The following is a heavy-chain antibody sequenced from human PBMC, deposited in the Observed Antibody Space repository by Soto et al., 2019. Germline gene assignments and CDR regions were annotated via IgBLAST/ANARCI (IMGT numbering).Heavy chain of an antibody. Sequence: EVQLVESGGGRVKPGGSLRLSCAASGFTFSSYNMNWVRQAPGKGLEWVSSLSSSSSYIYYADSVKGRFTISRDNAKKSLYLQMNSLRAEDTDVYYWAGRAIMYGDYRSMDVWGKGTTVTVSS. V-gene: IGHV3-21*01. J-gene: IGHJ6*03. CDR2: LSSSSSYI. CDR1: GFTFSSYN. D-gene: IGHD4-17*01. CDR3: AGRAIMYGDYRSMDV.